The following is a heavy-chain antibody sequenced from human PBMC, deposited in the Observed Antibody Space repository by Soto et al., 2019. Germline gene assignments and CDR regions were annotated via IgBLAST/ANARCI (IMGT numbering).Heavy chain of an antibody. Sequence: GGSLRLACAASGFTFSSYNMNWVRQAPGKGLEWVSYISSSSGTIHYADSVKGRFTISRDNAKNSLYLQMNSLRAEDTAVYYCARFPLNYDSSGYHCDYWAQRTLVTGSS. CDR2: ISSSSGTI. CDR1: GFTFSSYN. CDR3: ARFPLNYDSSGYHCDY. V-gene: IGHV3-48*01. D-gene: IGHD3-22*01. J-gene: IGHJ4*02.